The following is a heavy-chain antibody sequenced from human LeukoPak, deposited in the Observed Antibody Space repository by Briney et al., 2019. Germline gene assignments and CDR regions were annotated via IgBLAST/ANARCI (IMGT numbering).Heavy chain of an antibody. J-gene: IGHJ4*02. CDR1: GFTFSTYN. V-gene: IGHV3-15*01. Sequence: GGSLRLSCAASGFTFSTYNMNWVRQAPGKGLEWVGRIKSKTDGGTIDYAAPVKGRFTISRDDSKNTLYLQMNSLKTEDTAVYYCTTLSYGGTFDYWGQGTLVTVSS. D-gene: IGHD4-23*01. CDR3: TTLSYGGTFDY. CDR2: IKSKTDGGTI.